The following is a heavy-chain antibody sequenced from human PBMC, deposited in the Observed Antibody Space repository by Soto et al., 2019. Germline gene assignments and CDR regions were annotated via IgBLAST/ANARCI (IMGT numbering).Heavy chain of an antibody. CDR3: ARGGSGWYNYYYGMDV. J-gene: IGHJ6*02. D-gene: IGHD6-19*01. Sequence: ASVKVSCKASGYTFTSYDINWVRQATGQGLEWMGWMNPNSGNTGYAQKFQGRVTMTRNTSISTAYMELSSLRSEDTAVYYCARGGSGWYNYYYGMDVWGQGTTVTVSS. CDR1: GYTFTSYD. V-gene: IGHV1-8*01. CDR2: MNPNSGNT.